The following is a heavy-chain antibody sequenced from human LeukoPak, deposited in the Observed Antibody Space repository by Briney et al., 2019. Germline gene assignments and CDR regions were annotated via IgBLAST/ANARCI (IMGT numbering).Heavy chain of an antibody. D-gene: IGHD3-22*01. J-gene: IGHJ4*02. CDR2: ISYDGSNK. CDR1: GFTFSSYA. Sequence: QPGGSLRLSCAASGFTFSSYAMRWVRQAPGKGLEWVAVISYDGSNKYYADSVKGRFTISRDNSKNTLYLQMNSLRAEDTAVYYCARSDSSAIYGDYWGQGTLVTVSS. CDR3: ARSDSSAIYGDY. V-gene: IGHV3-30-3*01.